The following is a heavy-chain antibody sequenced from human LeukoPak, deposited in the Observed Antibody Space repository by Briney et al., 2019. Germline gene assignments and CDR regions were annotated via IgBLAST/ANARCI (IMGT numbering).Heavy chain of an antibody. J-gene: IGHJ4*02. Sequence: VGCLRLSCSASGFTFSDYDMNWVRQAPGKGLEWVSSISGLSTHIYYGDSVKGRFSIPRDNAKNSVYLQMNSLGVEDTAIYYCGRAFPPLRTSSAGDLWGQGILVTVS. CDR2: ISGLSTHI. CDR1: GFTFSDYD. V-gene: IGHV3-69-1*02. D-gene: IGHD3-16*01. CDR3: GRAFPPLRTSSAGDL.